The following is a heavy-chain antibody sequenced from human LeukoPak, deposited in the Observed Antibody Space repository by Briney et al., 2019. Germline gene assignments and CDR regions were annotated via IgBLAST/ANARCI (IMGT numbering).Heavy chain of an antibody. CDR3: AKSLPGIAAAGRVLDY. D-gene: IGHD6-13*01. CDR2: IRYDGSNK. CDR1: GFTFSSFG. V-gene: IGHV3-30*02. Sequence: PEGSLRLSCAASGFTFSSFGMHWVRQAPGKGLEWVAFIRYDGSNKYYADSVKGRFTISRDNSKNTPYLQMNSLRAEDTAVYYCAKSLPGIAAAGRVLDYWGQGTLVTVSS. J-gene: IGHJ4*02.